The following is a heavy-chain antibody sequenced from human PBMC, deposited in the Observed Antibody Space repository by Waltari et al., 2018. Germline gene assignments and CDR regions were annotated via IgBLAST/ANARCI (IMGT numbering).Heavy chain of an antibody. V-gene: IGHV3-48*04. J-gene: IGHJ4*02. CDR3: VRDEAWSFDY. CDR1: AFTFSSYS. D-gene: IGHD2-21*01. CDR2: ISSGSGRI. Sequence: EVQLVESGGGLAQPGGSVRLSWAASAFTFSSYSINWVRQAPGKGLVWVSYISSGSGRIYYADSVKGRFTISRDNAKNSLYLQMNSLRAEDSAVYYCVRDEAWSFDYWGQGTLVTVSS.